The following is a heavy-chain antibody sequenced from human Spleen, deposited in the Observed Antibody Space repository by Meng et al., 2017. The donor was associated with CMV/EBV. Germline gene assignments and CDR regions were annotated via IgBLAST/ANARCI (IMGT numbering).Heavy chain of an antibody. CDR1: VFSFTDAW. V-gene: IGHV3-15*01. CDR3: ASHFGYFDL. Sequence: LSCAASVFSFTDAWLGWVRQAPGKRLEWVGRIKSNTDGGTVEYAAPVKGRFSISRDDSKNTLYLQINSLKTEDTAVYHCASHFGYFDLWGRGTLVTVSS. CDR2: IKSNTDGGTV. D-gene: IGHD2/OR15-2a*01. J-gene: IGHJ2*01.